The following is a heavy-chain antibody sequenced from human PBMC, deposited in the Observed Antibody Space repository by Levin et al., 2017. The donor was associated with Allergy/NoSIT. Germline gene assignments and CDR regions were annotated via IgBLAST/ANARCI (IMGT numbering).Heavy chain of an antibody. V-gene: IGHV3-15*01. J-gene: IGHJ5*02. D-gene: IGHD3-22*01. CDR1: GFTFSNAW. CDR3: TTDHDSSGYYYFFVT. CDR2: IKNKSDGWAT. Sequence: GGSLRLSCAASGFTFSNAWMNWVRQAPGKGLECVGRIKNKSDGWATDYAAPVKGRFTISRDDSKNTLYLQMNSLKTEDTAVYYCTTDHDSSGYYYFFVTWGQGTPVTVSS.